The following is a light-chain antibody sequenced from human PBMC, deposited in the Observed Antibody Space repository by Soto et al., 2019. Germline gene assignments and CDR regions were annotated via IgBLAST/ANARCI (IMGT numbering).Light chain of an antibody. CDR1: SSDVGSYNY. CDR3: TSYTGSSTPYV. CDR2: DVS. Sequence: QSALTQPASVSGSPGQSITISCTGTSSDVGSYNYVSWYQQHPGKAPKLMIYDVSNRPSGVSNRFSGSKSGNTASLTISGLQAEEEADYYCTSYTGSSTPYVFGTGTKVTVL. J-gene: IGLJ1*01. V-gene: IGLV2-14*03.